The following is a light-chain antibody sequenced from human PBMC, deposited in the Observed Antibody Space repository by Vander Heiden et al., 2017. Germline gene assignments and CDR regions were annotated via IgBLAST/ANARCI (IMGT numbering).Light chain of an antibody. CDR3: QQLNSYPQT. CDR1: QGISDH. CDR2: LGS. V-gene: IGKV1-9*01. Sequence: IQLTQSPSSLSASVGDRVTITCRATQGISDHFAWYQHKPGSAPRLLIYLGSTLHSGVPSGFSGSGSGTDFTLTISSLQPEDFASYYCQQLNSYPQTFGQGTKVDIK. J-gene: IGKJ1*01.